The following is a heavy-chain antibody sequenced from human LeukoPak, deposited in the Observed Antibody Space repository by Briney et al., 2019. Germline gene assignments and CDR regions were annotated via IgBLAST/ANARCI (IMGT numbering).Heavy chain of an antibody. D-gene: IGHD2-2*01. V-gene: IGHV4-4*02. CDR1: GGSISSSNW. J-gene: IGHJ3*02. CDR2: IYHSGST. CDR3: ARDPDIVVVPAATNDAFDI. Sequence: SGTLPLTCAVSGGSISSSNWWSWVRQPPGKGLEWIGEIYHSGSTNYNPSLKSRVTISVDKSKNQFSLKLSSVTAADTAVYYCARDPDIVVVPAATNDAFDIWGQGTMVTVSS.